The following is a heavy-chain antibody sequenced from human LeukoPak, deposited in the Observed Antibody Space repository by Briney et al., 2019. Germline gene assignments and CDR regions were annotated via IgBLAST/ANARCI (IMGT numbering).Heavy chain of an antibody. V-gene: IGHV4-61*02. CDR2: IYSSGNA. J-gene: IGHJ3*02. CDR3: ARVTPLTIFGVVNAFDI. CDR1: GGSISSGSFY. Sequence: PSETLSLTCTVSGGSISSGSFYWNWIRQPAGKGLEWIGRIYSSGNANYNPSLKSRVTISVDRSKNQFSLMLRSVTAADTAVYYCARVTPLTIFGVVNAFDIWGQGTMVTVSS. D-gene: IGHD3-3*01.